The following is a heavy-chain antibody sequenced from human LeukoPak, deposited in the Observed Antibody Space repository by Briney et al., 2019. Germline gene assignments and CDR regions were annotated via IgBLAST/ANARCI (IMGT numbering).Heavy chain of an antibody. CDR3: ARQKGDSSSSPDY. CDR2: IYYSGST. CDR1: GGYISSYY. Sequence: SETLSLTCTVSGGYISSYYWSWIRQPPGKGLEWIGYIYYSGSTNYNPSLKSRVTISVDTSKNQFSLKLSSVTAADTAVYYCARQKGDSSSSPDYWGQGTLVTVSS. D-gene: IGHD6-6*01. J-gene: IGHJ4*02. V-gene: IGHV4-59*08.